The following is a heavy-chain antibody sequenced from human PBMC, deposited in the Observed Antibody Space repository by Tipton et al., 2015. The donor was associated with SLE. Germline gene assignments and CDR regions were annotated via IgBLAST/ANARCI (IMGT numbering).Heavy chain of an antibody. CDR3: ARGYCSGGSCSYWYFDL. V-gene: IGHV3-30*03. J-gene: IGHJ2*01. D-gene: IGHD2-15*01. Sequence: SLRLSCAASGFTFSSYGMHWVRQAPGKGLEWVAVISYDGSNKYYADSVKGRFTIFRDNSKNTLYLQMNSLRAEDTAVYYCARGYCSGGSCSYWYFDLWGRGTLVTVSS. CDR2: ISYDGSNK. CDR1: GFTFSSYG.